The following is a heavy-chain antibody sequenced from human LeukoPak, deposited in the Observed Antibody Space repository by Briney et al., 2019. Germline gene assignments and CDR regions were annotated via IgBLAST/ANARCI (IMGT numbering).Heavy chain of an antibody. CDR2: IYHSGST. V-gene: IGHV4-38-2*02. CDR3: ARDPGDYDSSPYWYY. CDR1: GYSISSGYY. J-gene: IGHJ4*02. D-gene: IGHD3-22*01. Sequence: SETLSLTCTVSGYSISSGYYWGWIRQPPGKGLEWIGSIYHSGSTYYNPSLKSRVTISVDTSKNQFSLKLSSVTAADTAVYYCARDPGDYDSSPYWYYWGQGTLVTVSS.